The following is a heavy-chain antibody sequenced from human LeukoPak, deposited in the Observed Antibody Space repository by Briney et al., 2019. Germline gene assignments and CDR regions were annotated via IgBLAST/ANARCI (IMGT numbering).Heavy chain of an antibody. D-gene: IGHD3-16*01. V-gene: IGHV5-51*01. CDR2: IYPGDSDT. CDR3: ARPRAGDSSPFDY. CDR1: GYSFTSYW. J-gene: IGHJ4*02. Sequence: GESLKISCKGSGYSFTSYWIGWVRQMPGKGLEWMGIIYPGDSDTRYSPFFQGQVTISADKSISTAYLQWSSLKASDTAMHYCARPRAGDSSPFDYWGQGTLVTVSS.